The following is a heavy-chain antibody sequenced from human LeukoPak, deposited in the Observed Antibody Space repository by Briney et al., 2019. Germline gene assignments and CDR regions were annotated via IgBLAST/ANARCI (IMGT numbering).Heavy chain of an antibody. Sequence: SGTLSLTCAVSGGSISSSNWWSWIRQPPGKGLEWIGYIYYSGSTNYNPSLKSRVTISVDTSKNQFSLKLSSVTAADTAVYYCARDPLDYLGERGGFDYWGQGTLVTVSS. V-gene: IGHV4-4*02. CDR1: GGSISSSNW. J-gene: IGHJ4*02. CDR3: ARDPLDYLGERGGFDY. CDR2: IYYSGST. D-gene: IGHD4-11*01.